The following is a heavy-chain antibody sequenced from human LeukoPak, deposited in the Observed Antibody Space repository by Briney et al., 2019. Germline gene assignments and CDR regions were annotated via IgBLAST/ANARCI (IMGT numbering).Heavy chain of an antibody. J-gene: IGHJ5*02. CDR2: MNPNSGNT. D-gene: IGHD6-13*01. CDR1: GYSFTSYD. Sequence: ASVKVSCKASGYSFTSYDFNWVRQATAQGLEWMGLMNPNSGNTSYEQKFQGRVTMTRNTSISTAYIELSSLRSEDTAVYYCARVGYSSSWSSNNWFDPWGQGTLVTVSS. V-gene: IGHV1-8*01. CDR3: ARVGYSSSWSSNNWFDP.